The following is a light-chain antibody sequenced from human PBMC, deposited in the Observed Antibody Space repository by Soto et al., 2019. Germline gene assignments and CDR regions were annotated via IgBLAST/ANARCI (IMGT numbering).Light chain of an antibody. CDR2: DAS. J-gene: IGKJ1*01. Sequence: EMVLTEYPATVSLSRGERATISCRASQSVRSYLAWFQQIPGQAPRLLIYDASNRATGVPARFSGSGSGPDFTLTISCLQPDDFAIYYCHQYNSYPTLGQGTKVDVK. V-gene: IGKV3-11*01. CDR1: QSVRSY. CDR3: HQYNSYPT.